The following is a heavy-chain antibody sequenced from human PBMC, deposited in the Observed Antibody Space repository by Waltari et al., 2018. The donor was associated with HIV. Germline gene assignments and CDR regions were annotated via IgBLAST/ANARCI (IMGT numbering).Heavy chain of an antibody. V-gene: IGHV3-30*02. CDR2: IRYDGNTK. CDR1: GLSFSISG. J-gene: IGHJ6*02. CDR3: AKELRSGYSYYYYGMDV. Sequence: QGQLVESGGGVVQPGGSLRLSCAASGLSFSISGMPWVRQAPGKGLEWVTFIRYDGNTKYYADSVKGRFTISRDNSKNTLYLQMSSLRAEDTAVYYCAKELRSGYSYYYYGMDVWGQGTTVTVSS. D-gene: IGHD2-15*01.